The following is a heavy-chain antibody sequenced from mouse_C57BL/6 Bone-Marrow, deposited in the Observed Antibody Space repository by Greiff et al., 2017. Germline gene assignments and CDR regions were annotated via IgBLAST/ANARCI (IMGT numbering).Heavy chain of an antibody. J-gene: IGHJ3*01. Sequence: VQLQQSGPVLVKPGASVKMSCKASGYTFTDYYMNWVKQSHGKSLEWIGVINPYNGGTSYNQKFKGKATLTVDKSSSTAYMELNSLTSEDSAVYYCAREGVYYYGSSFAYWGQGTLVTVSA. CDR2: INPYNGGT. CDR1: GYTFTDYY. CDR3: AREGVYYYGSSFAY. V-gene: IGHV1-19*01. D-gene: IGHD1-1*01.